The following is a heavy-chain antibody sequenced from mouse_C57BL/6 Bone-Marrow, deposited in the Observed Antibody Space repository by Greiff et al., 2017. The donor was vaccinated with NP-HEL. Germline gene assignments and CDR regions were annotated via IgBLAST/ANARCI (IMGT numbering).Heavy chain of an antibody. D-gene: IGHD1-1*01. Sequence: QVQLQQSGAELARPGASVKLSCKASGYTFTSYGISWVKQRTGQGLEWIGEIYPRSGNTYYNEKFKGKATLNADKSASTAYMELRSLTSEDSAVYFSAREGEITTVVARYFDYWGQGTTLTVSS. J-gene: IGHJ2*01. CDR2: IYPRSGNT. V-gene: IGHV1-81*01. CDR1: GYTFTSYG. CDR3: AREGEITTVVARYFDY.